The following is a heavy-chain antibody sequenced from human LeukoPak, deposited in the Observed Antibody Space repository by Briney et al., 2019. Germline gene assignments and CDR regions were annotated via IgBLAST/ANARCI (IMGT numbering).Heavy chain of an antibody. Sequence: ASVKVSCKASGGTFSSYAISWVRQAPGQGLEWMGGIIPIFGTANYAQKFQGRVTMTRNTSISTAYMELSSLRSEDTAVYYCARGGSTSCYGMGCRAFDIWGQGTMVTVSS. CDR2: IIPIFGTA. CDR1: GGTFSSYA. V-gene: IGHV1-69*05. CDR3: ARGGSTSCYGMGCRAFDI. J-gene: IGHJ3*02. D-gene: IGHD2-2*01.